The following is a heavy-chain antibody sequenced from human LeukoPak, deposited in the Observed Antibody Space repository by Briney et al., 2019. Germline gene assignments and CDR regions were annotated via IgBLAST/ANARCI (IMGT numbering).Heavy chain of an antibody. CDR3: AKSPIVVVPAARGDYFDY. CDR2: ISGSGGST. D-gene: IGHD2-2*01. J-gene: IGHJ4*02. Sequence: GGSLRFSCAASGFTFSSYAMSWVRQAPGKGLEWVSAISGSGGSTYYADSVKGRFTISRDNSKNTLYLQMNSLRAEDTAVYYCAKSPIVVVPAARGDYFDYWGQGTLVTVSS. V-gene: IGHV3-23*01. CDR1: GFTFSSYA.